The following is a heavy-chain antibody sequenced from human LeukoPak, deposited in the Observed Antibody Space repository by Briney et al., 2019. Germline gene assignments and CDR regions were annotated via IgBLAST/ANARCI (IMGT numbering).Heavy chain of an antibody. CDR2: ISFAGNGE. J-gene: IGHJ6*02. Sequence: PGGSLRLSCAASGFTFSNYAMHWVRQAPGKGLEWVAVISFAGNGEFYADSVKGRFAISRDNSKNTLYLQMNSLRAEDTAVYYCARDGMDVWGQGTTVTVSS. CDR3: ARDGMDV. V-gene: IGHV3-30*03. CDR1: GFTFSNYA.